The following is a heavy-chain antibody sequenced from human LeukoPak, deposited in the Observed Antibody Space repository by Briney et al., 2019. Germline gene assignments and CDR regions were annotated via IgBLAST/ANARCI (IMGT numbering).Heavy chain of an antibody. D-gene: IGHD1-20*01. J-gene: IGHJ3*02. CDR3: AVPITGMHHDAFDM. CDR2: INPNSGDT. CDR1: GYTVTGHY. V-gene: IGHV1-2*02. Sequence: ASVKVSCKASGYTVTGHYIHWVRQAPGQGLEWMGWINPNSGDTNYAQNFQGRVTMTRDTSISTAYMELSRLRSDDTAVYYCAVPITGMHHDAFDMWGQGTMVTVSA.